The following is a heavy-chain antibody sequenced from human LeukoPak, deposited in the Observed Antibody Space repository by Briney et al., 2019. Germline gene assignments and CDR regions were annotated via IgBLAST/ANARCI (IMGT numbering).Heavy chain of an antibody. J-gene: IGHJ3*01. D-gene: IGHD3-3*01. CDR3: ARLSAAVHLGAFDL. CDR2: IHTSGSN. V-gene: IGHV4-4*09. CDR1: GVSISPYY. Sequence: SETLSLTCSVSGVSISPYYWAWIRQPPGKGLEWIGYIHTSGSNNQYPSLKSRVTISVDKSKNHFSLRLTSVTAADTAVYYCARLSAAVHLGAFDLWGQGAMVTVSS.